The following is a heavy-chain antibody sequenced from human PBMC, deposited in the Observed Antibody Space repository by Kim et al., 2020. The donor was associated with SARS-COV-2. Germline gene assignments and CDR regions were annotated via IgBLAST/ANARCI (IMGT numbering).Heavy chain of an antibody. Sequence: SENYSVDSVKGRFTISRDNSKNSLYLQMNSLRAEDTAVYYCARGGRYFFNWGQGTLVTVSS. D-gene: IGHD1-26*01. V-gene: IGHV3-7*04. J-gene: IGHJ4*02. CDR3: ARGGRYFFN. CDR2: SEN.